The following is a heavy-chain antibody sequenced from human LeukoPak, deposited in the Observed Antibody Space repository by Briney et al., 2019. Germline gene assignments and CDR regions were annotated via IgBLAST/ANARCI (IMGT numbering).Heavy chain of an antibody. V-gene: IGHV4-39*01. CDR3: ARHVPRLWFGELKFDP. J-gene: IGHJ5*02. CDR2: IFYSGST. CDR1: GGSISTSSYY. Sequence: SETLSLTCTVSGGSISTSSYYWGWVRQPPGKGLEWIGNIFYSGSTYYSPSLKSRVTISLDTSKNQFSLKLSSVTAADTAVYYCARHVPRLWFGELKFDPWGQGTLVTVSS. D-gene: IGHD3-10*01.